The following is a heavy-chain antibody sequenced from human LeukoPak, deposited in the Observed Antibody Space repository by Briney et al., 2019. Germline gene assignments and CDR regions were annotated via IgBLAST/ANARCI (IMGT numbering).Heavy chain of an antibody. CDR2: ISGSGGST. Sequence: GGSLGLSCAAPGFTFSSYAMSWVRQAPGKGLEWVSAISGSGGSTYYADSVKGRFTISRDNSKNTLYLQMNSLRAEDTAVYYCAKDITIFGGISDYWGQGTLVTVSS. D-gene: IGHD3-3*01. CDR3: AKDITIFGGISDY. J-gene: IGHJ4*02. CDR1: GFTFSSYA. V-gene: IGHV3-23*01.